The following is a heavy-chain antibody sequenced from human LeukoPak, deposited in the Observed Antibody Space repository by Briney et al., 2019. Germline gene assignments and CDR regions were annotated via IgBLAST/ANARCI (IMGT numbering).Heavy chain of an antibody. CDR3: VRVKGTYFDF. D-gene: IGHD1-1*01. Sequence: GGSLRLSCAVSGFPFSSYSMNWVRQAPGRGREWVSYISASGSNIYYLDAVKGRFTMSRDNATNSLFLQMNRPRAEDTAIYYCVRVKGTYFDFWGQGTLVTVSS. J-gene: IGHJ4*02. CDR2: ISASGSNI. CDR1: GFPFSSYS. V-gene: IGHV3-48*01.